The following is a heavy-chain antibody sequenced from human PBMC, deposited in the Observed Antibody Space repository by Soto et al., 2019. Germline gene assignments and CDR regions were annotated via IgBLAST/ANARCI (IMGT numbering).Heavy chain of an antibody. Sequence: PGGSLRLSRAGSGFTFSNAWMNWVRQAPGKGLEWVGRVKSKTHGGTTDYAAPVKGRFTISRDDSENTVFLQMNSLKTEDTAVYYCATGGYYPDYWGQGTLVTVSS. J-gene: IGHJ4*02. D-gene: IGHD3-10*01. CDR2: VKSKTHGGTT. CDR3: ATGGYYPDY. CDR1: GFTFSNAW. V-gene: IGHV3-15*01.